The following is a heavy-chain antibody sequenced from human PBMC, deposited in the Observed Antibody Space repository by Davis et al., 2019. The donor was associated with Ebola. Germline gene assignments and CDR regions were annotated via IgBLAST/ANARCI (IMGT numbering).Heavy chain of an antibody. CDR1: GFTFSSYA. D-gene: IGHD2-8*02. Sequence: GESLKISCAASGFTFSSYAMSWVRQPPGKGLEWIGEIYHSGSTNYNPSLKSRVTISADKSISTAYLQWSSLRASDTAIYYCARRRSLVDPDQWGQGTLVTVSS. CDR3: ARRRSLVDPDQ. J-gene: IGHJ4*02. V-gene: IGHV5-51*01. CDR2: IYHSGST.